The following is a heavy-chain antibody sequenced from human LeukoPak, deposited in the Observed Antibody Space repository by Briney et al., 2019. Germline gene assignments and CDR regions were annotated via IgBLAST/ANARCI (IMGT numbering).Heavy chain of an antibody. J-gene: IGHJ4*02. CDR2: IKQDGSEK. V-gene: IGHV3-7*01. Sequence: GGSLRLSCAASGFTFSSYWMSWVRQAPGKGLEWVASIKQDGSEKYCVDSVKGRFTISRDNAKNSLYLQMNSLRAEDTAVYYCARDSSGWYYYFDYWGQGTLVTVSS. D-gene: IGHD6-19*01. CDR3: ARDSSGWYYYFDY. CDR1: GFTFSSYW.